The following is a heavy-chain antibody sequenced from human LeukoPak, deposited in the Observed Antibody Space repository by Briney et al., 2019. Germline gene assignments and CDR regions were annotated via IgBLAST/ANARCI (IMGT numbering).Heavy chain of an antibody. CDR1: GGSFSLYY. CDR2: INQNGHA. J-gene: IGHJ4*02. V-gene: IGHV4-34*01. Sequence: SETLSLTCGVHGGSFSLYYWTWIRQSPGKGLEWIAQINQNGHAKYTPSLKSRVTISIDASKRQFSLKLTSVTAADTAVYYCARHGRYGGYIRSGYFDYWGQGTLVTVSS. D-gene: IGHD5-12*01. CDR3: ARHGRYGGYIRSGYFDY.